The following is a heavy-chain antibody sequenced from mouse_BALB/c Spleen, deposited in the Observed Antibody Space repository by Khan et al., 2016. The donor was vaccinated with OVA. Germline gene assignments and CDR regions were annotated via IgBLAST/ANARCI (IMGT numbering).Heavy chain of an antibody. Sequence: QVQLKQSGPGLVAPSQSLSITCTVSGFSLTDYGVNWVRQPPGKGLEWLGMIWGDGSTDYSSALKSRLSINKDNYKSQVFLKMNSLQTDDTARYFRAQELRLGGFAYWGQGTLVTVSA. J-gene: IGHJ3*01. CDR1: GFSLTDYG. V-gene: IGHV2-6-7*01. CDR3: AQELRLGGFAY. CDR2: IWGDGST. D-gene: IGHD1-2*01.